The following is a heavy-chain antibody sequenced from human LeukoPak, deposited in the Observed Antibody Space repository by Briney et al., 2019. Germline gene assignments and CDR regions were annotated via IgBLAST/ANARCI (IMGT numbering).Heavy chain of an antibody. D-gene: IGHD3-10*01. CDR1: GFDFFEYS. CDR3: ARERHGSGRQIDY. J-gene: IGHJ4*02. V-gene: IGHV3-30*04. CDR2: ISYDGRNE. Sequence: GGPLRLSCAASGFDFFEYSMHWVRQAPGKGLKWVAVISYDGRNENQYGDSLGGRFIISRDNSLDTLYLQINRLTIEDTGVYFCARERHGSGRQIDYWGQGTRVTV.